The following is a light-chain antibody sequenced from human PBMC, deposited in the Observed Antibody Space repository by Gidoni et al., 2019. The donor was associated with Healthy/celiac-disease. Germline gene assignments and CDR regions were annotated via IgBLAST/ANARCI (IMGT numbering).Light chain of an antibody. J-gene: IGKJ1*01. CDR2: GAS. V-gene: IGKV3-15*01. Sequence: IVMTLSPATLSVSPGERATLSCRASQSVSSNLAWYQQKPGQAPRLLIYGASTRATGSPARFSGSGSGTEFTLTISSLQSEDFAVYYCQQYNNWPPTFGQGTKVEIK. CDR1: QSVSSN. CDR3: QQYNNWPPT.